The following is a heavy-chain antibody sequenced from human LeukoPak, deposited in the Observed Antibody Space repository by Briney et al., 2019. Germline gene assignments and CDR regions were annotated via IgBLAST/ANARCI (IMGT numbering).Heavy chain of an antibody. Sequence: PGGSLRLSCAASGFTFSSYAMSWVRQAPGKRLEWVSAISGSGGSTYYADSVKGRFTISRDNSKNTLYLQMNSLRAEDTAVYYCAKDRSVAGDAFDIWGQGTMVTVSS. CDR1: GFTFSSYA. J-gene: IGHJ3*02. CDR2: ISGSGGST. V-gene: IGHV3-23*01. D-gene: IGHD6-19*01. CDR3: AKDRSVAGDAFDI.